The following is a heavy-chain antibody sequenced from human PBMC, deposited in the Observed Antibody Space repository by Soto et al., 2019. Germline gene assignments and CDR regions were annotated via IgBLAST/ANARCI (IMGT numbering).Heavy chain of an antibody. Sequence: GGSLRLSCAASGFTFSSYEMNWVRQARGKGLEWVSYISSSGSTIYYADSVKGRFTISRDNAKNSLYLQMNSLRAEDTAVYYCARDYYGSGSYYKTGPYYYYGMDVWGQGTTVTVSS. V-gene: IGHV3-48*03. CDR2: ISSSGSTI. J-gene: IGHJ6*02. CDR3: ARDYYGSGSYYKTGPYYYYGMDV. D-gene: IGHD3-10*01. CDR1: GFTFSSYE.